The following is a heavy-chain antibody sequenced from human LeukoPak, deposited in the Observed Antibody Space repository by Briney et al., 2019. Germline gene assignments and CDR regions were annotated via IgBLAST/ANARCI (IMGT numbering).Heavy chain of an antibody. CDR1: GASISSANW. CDR2: IYHSGST. Sequence: SETLSLTCAVSGASISSANWWSWVRQPPGKGLEWIGEIYHSGSTSYNPSLKSRVTISVDKSENQFSLKLNSLTAADTAVYYCARRPLEVGGNYYFDYWGQGTLVTVSS. V-gene: IGHV4-4*02. D-gene: IGHD1-26*01. CDR3: ARRPLEVGGNYYFDY. J-gene: IGHJ4*02.